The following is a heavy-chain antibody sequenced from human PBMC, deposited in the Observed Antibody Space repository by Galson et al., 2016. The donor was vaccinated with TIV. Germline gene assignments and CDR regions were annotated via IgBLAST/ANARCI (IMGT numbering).Heavy chain of an antibody. Sequence: SVKVSCKASGYTFTLYPIHWARQAPGQRLEWMGWINAGNAITKYSQKFQGRVTITRDTSASTAYMQLSSLRSEDTAVYYCARPPYCGGDCYKYDYWGQGTLVTVSS. J-gene: IGHJ4*02. V-gene: IGHV1-3*01. CDR2: INAGNAIT. CDR1: GYTFTLYP. D-gene: IGHD2-21*01. CDR3: ARPPYCGGDCYKYDY.